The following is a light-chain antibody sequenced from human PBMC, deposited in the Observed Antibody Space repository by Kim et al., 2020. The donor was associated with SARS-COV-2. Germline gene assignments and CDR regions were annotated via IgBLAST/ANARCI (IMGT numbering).Light chain of an antibody. V-gene: IGLV3-1*01. J-gene: IGLJ2*01. Sequence: VSPGQTASITCYGDKLGDKYACWYQQKPGQSPVLVIYQDSKRPSGIPERFSGSNSGNTATLTISGTQAMDEADYYCQAWDSSSVVFGGGTQLTVL. CDR3: QAWDSSSVV. CDR2: QDS. CDR1: KLGDKY.